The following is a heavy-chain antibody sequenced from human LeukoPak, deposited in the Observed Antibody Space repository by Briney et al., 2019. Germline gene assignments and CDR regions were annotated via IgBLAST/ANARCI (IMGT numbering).Heavy chain of an antibody. J-gene: IGHJ6*02. CDR1: GFTFSSYS. D-gene: IGHD2-2*01. V-gene: IGHV3-21*01. CDR2: ISSSSSYI. CDR3: ARVGDCSSTSCYANYYYYGMDV. Sequence: GGSLRLSCAASGFTFSSYSMNWVRQAPGKGLEWVSSISSSSSYIYYADSVKGRFTISRDNAKSSLYLQMNSLRAEDTAVYYCARVGDCSSTSCYANYYYYGMDVWGQGTTVTVSS.